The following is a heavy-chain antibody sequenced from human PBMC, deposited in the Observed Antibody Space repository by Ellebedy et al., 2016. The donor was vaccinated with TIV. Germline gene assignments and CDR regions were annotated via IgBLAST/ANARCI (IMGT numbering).Heavy chain of an antibody. CDR3: ASFDYDVEGYYGLDV. CDR1: GASISTYS. Sequence: SETLSLTXTVSGASISTYSWTWIRQPPGKGLEWMGYFFRGGDTNYNPSLESRVFMSIDTSRNQFSLSLSSVTAAGTGLYFCASFDYDVEGYYGLDVWGQGTTVTVSS. CDR2: FFRGGDT. V-gene: IGHV4-59*01. J-gene: IGHJ6*02. D-gene: IGHD3-16*01.